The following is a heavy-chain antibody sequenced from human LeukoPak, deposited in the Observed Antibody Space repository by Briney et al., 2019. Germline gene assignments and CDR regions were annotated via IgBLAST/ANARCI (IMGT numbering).Heavy chain of an antibody. D-gene: IGHD2-2*01. Sequence: PGRSLRLSCAASGFTFNMYGMHWVRQAPGKGLEWVAGISNDGSTKDYADSVKGRFTISRDSSKKSMFLQMNSLRAEYTAVYYCAKAAYCTSTSCHFSGYAQRPLDSWGQGTLVTVSS. CDR2: ISNDGSTK. V-gene: IGHV3-30*18. CDR3: AKAAYCTSTSCHFSGYAQRPLDS. J-gene: IGHJ4*02. CDR1: GFTFNMYG.